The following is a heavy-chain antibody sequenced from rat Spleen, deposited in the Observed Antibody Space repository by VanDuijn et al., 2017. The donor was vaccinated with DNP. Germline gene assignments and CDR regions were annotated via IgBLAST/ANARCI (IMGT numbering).Heavy chain of an antibody. D-gene: IGHD4-3*01. CDR2: INPDGGNT. CDR3: VRWNSGHFDY. V-gene: IGHV5-58*01. J-gene: IGHJ2*01. CDR1: GFTFSNYW. Sequence: EVQLVESGGGLVQPGRSLKLSCVVSGFTFSNYWMYWIRQAPGKGLEWVASINPDGGNTYYPDSVKGRFTLSRDNAKSTLYLQMNSLRSEDMATYYCVRWNSGHFDYWGQGVMVTVSS.